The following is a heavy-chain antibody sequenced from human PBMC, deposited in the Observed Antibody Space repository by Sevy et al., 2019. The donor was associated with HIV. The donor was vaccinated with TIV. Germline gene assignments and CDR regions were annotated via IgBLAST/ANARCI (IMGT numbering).Heavy chain of an antibody. Sequence: GGSLRLSCAASGFTFSRYGMHWVRQAPGKGLEWVASIRFDGKNKHYVDSVMGRFTISRDDSKNTLYLQRNSLRSEDTAVYYCAKDSVARNLHFDYWGQGALVTVSS. CDR3: AKDSVARNLHFDY. D-gene: IGHD6-19*01. CDR1: GFTFSRYG. J-gene: IGHJ4*02. CDR2: IRFDGKNK. V-gene: IGHV3-30*02.